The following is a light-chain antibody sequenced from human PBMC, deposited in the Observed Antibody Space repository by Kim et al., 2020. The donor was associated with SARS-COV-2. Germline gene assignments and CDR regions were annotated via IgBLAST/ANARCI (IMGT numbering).Light chain of an antibody. J-gene: IGKJ4*01. V-gene: IGKV3-20*01. CDR1: QSISSSH. CDR2: GAS. Sequence: VLTQSPGTLSLSPGDTATLACRASQSISSSHLAWYQQRPGQAPRLVMYGASNRATGVPDRFSGSGSATGFTLTIDRLEPEDFAVYYCQQYYHLPVTFGGGTRVEI. CDR3: QQYYHLPVT.